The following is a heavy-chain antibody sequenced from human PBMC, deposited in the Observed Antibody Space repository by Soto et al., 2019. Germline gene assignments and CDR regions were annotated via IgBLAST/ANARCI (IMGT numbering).Heavy chain of an antibody. Sequence: SETLSLTCTVSGASMRTGGYYWSWIRQHPGKGLEWIGYTLYSGRTHYNPPLQSRVTMSVDTSKNQFSLNLTSVTAADTAVYLCARDAPPFDYWGQGILVTVSS. CDR2: TLYSGRT. J-gene: IGHJ4*02. CDR3: ARDAPPFDY. CDR1: GASMRTGGYY. V-gene: IGHV4-31*03.